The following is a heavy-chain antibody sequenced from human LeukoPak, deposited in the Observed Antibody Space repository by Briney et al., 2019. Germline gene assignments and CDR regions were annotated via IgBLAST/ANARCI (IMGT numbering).Heavy chain of an antibody. V-gene: IGHV1-69*13. CDR1: GGTFSSYA. CDR2: IIPIFGTA. Sequence: SVKVSYKASGGTFSSYAISWVRQAPGQGLEWMGGIIPIFGTANYAQKFQGRVTITADESTSTAYMELSSLRSEDTAVYYCARAKTGGYCSGGSCYYFDYWGQGTLVTVSS. D-gene: IGHD2-15*01. CDR3: ARAKTGGYCSGGSCYYFDY. J-gene: IGHJ4*02.